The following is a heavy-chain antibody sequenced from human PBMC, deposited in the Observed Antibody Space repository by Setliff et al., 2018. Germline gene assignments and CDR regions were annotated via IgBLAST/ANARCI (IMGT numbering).Heavy chain of an antibody. D-gene: IGHD3-22*01. J-gene: IGHJ3*02. V-gene: IGHV1-46*01. CDR1: GYTFTSHY. CDR2: INPSSGRT. Sequence: ASVKVSCKASGYTFTSHYMHWVRQAPGLGLEWMGTINPSSGRTSYAQRFQGRVTMTRDTSTSTVYRDMSSLRSEGTAVYYCARDVFPYHYEGAFDIWGQGTMVTVSS. CDR3: ARDVFPYHYEGAFDI.